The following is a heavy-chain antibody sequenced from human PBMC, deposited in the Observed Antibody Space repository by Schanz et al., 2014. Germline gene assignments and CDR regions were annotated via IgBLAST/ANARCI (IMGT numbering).Heavy chain of an antibody. V-gene: IGHV3-11*06. CDR1: GFTFSDYY. J-gene: IGHJ4*02. Sequence: QVYLAESGGDLVKPGGSLRLSCAASGFTFSDYYMAWIRQAPGKGLEWVSHISGSSIHKNYADSVKGRFSISRDNSKNTLFLQMSSLRAEDTAVYYCARDGGFDYWGQGTLVTVSS. CDR2: ISGSSIHK. CDR3: ARDGGFDY.